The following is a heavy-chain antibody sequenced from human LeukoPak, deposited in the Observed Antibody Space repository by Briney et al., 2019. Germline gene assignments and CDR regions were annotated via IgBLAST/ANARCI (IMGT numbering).Heavy chain of an antibody. D-gene: IGHD5-24*01. Sequence: ASVKVSCKASGYTFTSYGISWVRQAPGQGLEWMGWINPNSGGTNYAQKFQGRVTMTRDTSISTAYMELSRLRSDDTAVYYCAREHGYTADYWGQGTLVTVSS. CDR2: INPNSGGT. J-gene: IGHJ4*02. V-gene: IGHV1-2*02. CDR3: AREHGYTADY. CDR1: GYTFTSYG.